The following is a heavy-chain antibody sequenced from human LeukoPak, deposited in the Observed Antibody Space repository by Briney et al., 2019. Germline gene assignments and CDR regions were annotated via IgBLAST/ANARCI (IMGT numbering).Heavy chain of an antibody. V-gene: IGHV3-21*06. Sequence: PGGSLRLSCAAPGFTFGSHSMSWGRQAPGKGLEWVSSIRRNSLYIYYADSLKGRFTISRDNAQNALYLQMDSPRAEGTAVYYCARDKVGHDFWSGYSDFWGQGTLVTVSS. CDR2: IRRNSLYI. D-gene: IGHD3-3*01. CDR3: ARDKVGHDFWSGYSDF. J-gene: IGHJ4*02. CDR1: GFTFGSHS.